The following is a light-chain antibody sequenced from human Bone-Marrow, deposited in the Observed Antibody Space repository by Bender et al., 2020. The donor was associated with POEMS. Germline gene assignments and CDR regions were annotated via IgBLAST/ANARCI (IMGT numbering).Light chain of an antibody. J-gene: IGLJ3*02. CDR2: NTN. CDR1: SSNIVTNP. Sequence: QSVLTQPPSVSGPPGQSVIISCSGSSSNIVTNPVNWYQHLPGTAPKVLIYNTNQRPSGVPDRFSGSKSGTSASLAISALQSEDEGDYYCATWHDSLNGWVFGGGTKLAVL. V-gene: IGLV1-44*01. CDR3: ATWHDSLNGWV.